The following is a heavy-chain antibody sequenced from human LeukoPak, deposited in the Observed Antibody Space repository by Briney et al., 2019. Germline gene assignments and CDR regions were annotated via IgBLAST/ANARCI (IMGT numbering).Heavy chain of an antibody. CDR3: ARAENNWFDP. J-gene: IGHJ5*02. V-gene: IGHV4-59*01. Sequence: SETLSLTCTVSGGSISSYYWSWIRQPPGKGLEWIGYIYYSGSTNYNPSLKSRVTISVDTSKNQFSLKLSSVTAADMAVYYCARAENNWFDPWGQGTLVTVSS. CDR2: IYYSGST. CDR1: GGSISSYY.